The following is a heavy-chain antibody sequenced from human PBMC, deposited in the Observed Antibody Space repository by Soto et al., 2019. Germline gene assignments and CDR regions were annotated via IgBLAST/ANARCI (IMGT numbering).Heavy chain of an antibody. CDR1: GFTFTSSA. J-gene: IGHJ6*02. V-gene: IGHV1-58*01. CDR2: IVVGSGNT. Sequence: GASVKVSCKASGFTFTSSAVQWVRQARGQRLEWIGWIVVGSGNTNYAQKFQERVTITRDMSTSTAYMELSSLRSEDTAAYYCAGSSGSDYYYYGMDVWGQGATVTVSS. CDR3: AGSSGSDYYYYGMDV.